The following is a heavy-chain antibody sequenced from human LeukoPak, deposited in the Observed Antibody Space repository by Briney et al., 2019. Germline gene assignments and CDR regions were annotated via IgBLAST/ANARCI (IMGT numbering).Heavy chain of an antibody. Sequence: PRGSLRLSCAASGFTFSSYWMSWVRQAPGKGLEWVANIKQDGSEKYYVDSVKGRFTISRDNAKNSLYLQMNSLRAEDTAVYYCARDRSPNYDILTGYYSSFDYWGQGTLVTVSS. D-gene: IGHD3-9*01. CDR1: GFTFSSYW. V-gene: IGHV3-7*03. CDR3: ARDRSPNYDILTGYYSSFDY. J-gene: IGHJ4*02. CDR2: IKQDGSEK.